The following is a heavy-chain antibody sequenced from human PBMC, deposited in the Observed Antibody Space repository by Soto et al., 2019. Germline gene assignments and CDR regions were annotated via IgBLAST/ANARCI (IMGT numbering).Heavy chain of an antibody. J-gene: IGHJ6*02. CDR3: TRGWGRYESVWGTPYYCYYGMDV. D-gene: IGHD3-16*01. CDR2: INHSGST. Sequence: ETLSLTCAVHGGSFSTYYWSWIRQPPGKGLEWIGEINHSGSTNYNPSLKGRVSISVDTSKNQFSLKVTSVTAADTAVYYCTRGWGRYESVWGTPYYCYYGMDVWGQGTTVTVSS. CDR1: GGSFSTYY. V-gene: IGHV4-34*01.